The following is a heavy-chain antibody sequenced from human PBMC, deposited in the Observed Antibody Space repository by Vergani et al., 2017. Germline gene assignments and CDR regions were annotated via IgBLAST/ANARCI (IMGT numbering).Heavy chain of an antibody. J-gene: IGHJ6*03. Sequence: EVQLLESGGGLVQPGGSLRLSCAASGFTFSSYAMSWVRQAPGKGLDWVANIKQDGSEKYYVDSVKGRFTISRDNAKNSLYLQMNSLRAEDTAVYYCARDLRGSYYYYYMDVWGKGTTVTVSS. CDR1: GFTFSSYA. D-gene: IGHD3-16*01. CDR3: ARDLRGSYYYYYMDV. V-gene: IGHV3-7*01. CDR2: IKQDGSEK.